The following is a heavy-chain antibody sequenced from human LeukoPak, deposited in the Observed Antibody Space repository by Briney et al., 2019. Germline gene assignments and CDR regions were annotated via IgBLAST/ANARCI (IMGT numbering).Heavy chain of an antibody. V-gene: IGHV3-21*01. CDR2: ISRSSSYI. J-gene: IGHJ4*02. D-gene: IGHD6-6*01. CDR3: ARGPNSNWSGLDF. CDR1: GFTFSAYV. Sequence: GGSLRLSCAASGFTFSAYVIHWVRQAPGQGLEWVSSISRSSSYIYYADSVKGRFTVSRDNAKNTLYLQVNNLRAEDTAVYYCARGPNSNWSGLDFWGQGTLLTVSS.